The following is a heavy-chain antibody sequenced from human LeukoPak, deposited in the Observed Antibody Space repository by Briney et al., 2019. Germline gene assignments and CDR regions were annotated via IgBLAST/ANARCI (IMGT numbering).Heavy chain of an antibody. D-gene: IGHD4/OR15-4a*01. CDR3: VRGPYGASISKWFDP. V-gene: IGHV4-59*01. CDR2: IYYSGDT. CDR1: RGSISGYS. J-gene: IGHJ5*02. Sequence: IPSETLSLTCTVSRGSISGYSWSWIRQSPGGGLEWIGYIYYSGDTAYNPSLRSRVTLSVDTSKNQFSLQLRSVTTADTAVYYCVRGPYGASISKWFDPWGQGTQVIVSP.